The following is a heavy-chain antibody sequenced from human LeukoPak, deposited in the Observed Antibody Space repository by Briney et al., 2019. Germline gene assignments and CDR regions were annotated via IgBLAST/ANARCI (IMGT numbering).Heavy chain of an antibody. V-gene: IGHV1-2*06. J-gene: IGHJ4*02. CDR1: GYTFTAYN. Sequence: GASVKVSCKASGYTFTAYNMHWVRQAPGQVPEWMGRINPNSGDTKYAQKFQARVTMTRDTSISTAYMDLSRLTSDDTAVYYCAIGSSSWTDLDNWGQGSLVTVSS. CDR2: INPNSGDT. D-gene: IGHD6-13*01. CDR3: AIGSSSWTDLDN.